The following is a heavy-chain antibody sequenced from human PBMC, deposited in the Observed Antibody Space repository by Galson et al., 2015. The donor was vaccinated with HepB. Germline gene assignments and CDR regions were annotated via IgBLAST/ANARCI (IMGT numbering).Heavy chain of an antibody. CDR3: ARGQDIVVVPAAFYGMDV. D-gene: IGHD2-2*01. CDR1: GYTFTSYD. V-gene: IGHV1-8*01. J-gene: IGHJ6*02. Sequence: SVKVSCKASGYTFTSYDINWVRQATGQGLEWMGRMNPNSGNTGYAQKFQGRVTMTRNTSISTAYMELSSLRSEDTAVYYCARGQDIVVVPAAFYGMDVWGQGTTVTVSS. CDR2: MNPNSGNT.